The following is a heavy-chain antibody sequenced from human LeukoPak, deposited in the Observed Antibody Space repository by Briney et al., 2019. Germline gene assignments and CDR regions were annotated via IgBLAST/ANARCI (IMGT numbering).Heavy chain of an antibody. CDR1: GFTFSSYW. CDR2: INSDGSST. J-gene: IGHJ4*02. Sequence: GGSLRLSCAASGFTFSSYWMHWVRQAPRKGLVWVSRINSDGSSTSYADSVKGRFTISRDNAKNTLFLQMNSLRAEDTAVYYCARDYGDYMSSDYWGQGTLVTVSS. V-gene: IGHV3-74*01. D-gene: IGHD4-17*01. CDR3: ARDYGDYMSSDY.